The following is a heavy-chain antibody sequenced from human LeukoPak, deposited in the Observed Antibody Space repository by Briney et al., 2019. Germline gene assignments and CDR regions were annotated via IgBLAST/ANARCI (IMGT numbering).Heavy chain of an antibody. CDR1: GFTFSSYA. Sequence: RGRSLRLSCAASGFTFSSYAMHWVRQAPGKGLEWVSVISYDGSNKYYADSVRGRFTISRDNSKNTLYLQMNSLRDEDTAVYYCERAPLPGYSYGYGDYWGQGTLVTVSS. D-gene: IGHD5-18*01. CDR3: ERAPLPGYSYGYGDY. CDR2: ISYDGSNK. V-gene: IGHV3-30*04. J-gene: IGHJ4*02.